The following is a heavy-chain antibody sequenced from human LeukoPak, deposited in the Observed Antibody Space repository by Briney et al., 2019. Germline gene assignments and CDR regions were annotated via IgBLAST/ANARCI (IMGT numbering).Heavy chain of an antibody. V-gene: IGHV3-48*03. CDR1: GFTFSSYE. J-gene: IGHJ4*02. Sequence: PGGSLRLSCAASGFTFSSYEMNWVRQAPGKGLEWVSYISSSGSTIYYADSVKGRFTISRDNAKNSLYLQMNSLRAEDTAVYYCAKGGGGYSYGYFDYWGQGTLVTVSS. CDR3: AKGGGGYSYGYFDY. CDR2: ISSSGSTI. D-gene: IGHD5-18*01.